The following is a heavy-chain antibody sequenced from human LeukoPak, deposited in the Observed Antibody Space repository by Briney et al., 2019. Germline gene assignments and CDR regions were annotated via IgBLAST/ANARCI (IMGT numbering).Heavy chain of an antibody. CDR3: ARGGLGYCSSTSCSDAFDI. D-gene: IGHD2-2*01. V-gene: IGHV1-69*13. Sequence: SVKVSCKASGGTFSSYAISWVRQAPGQGLEWMGGIIPIFGTANYAQKFQGRVTITADESTSTAYMELSSLRSEDTAVYYCARGGLGYCSSTSCSDAFDIWGQGTMVTVSS. CDR2: IIPIFGTA. J-gene: IGHJ3*02. CDR1: GGTFSSYA.